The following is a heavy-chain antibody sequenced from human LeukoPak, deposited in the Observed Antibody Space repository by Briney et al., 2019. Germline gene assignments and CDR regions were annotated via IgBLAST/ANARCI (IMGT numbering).Heavy chain of an antibody. Sequence: PSXXLSLTCSVSGDSVSRSDSYWDWIRQPPGKGLEWIGTFYYSCIPYSTPSLTRRVTMSVDPSNNQFSLNLRSATAVDTALYYCARRRYYDGSGYLEWGQGTLLSVSS. D-gene: IGHD3-22*01. CDR2: FYYSCIP. CDR1: GDSVSRSDSY. CDR3: ARRRYYDGSGYLE. V-gene: IGHV4-39*01. J-gene: IGHJ1*01.